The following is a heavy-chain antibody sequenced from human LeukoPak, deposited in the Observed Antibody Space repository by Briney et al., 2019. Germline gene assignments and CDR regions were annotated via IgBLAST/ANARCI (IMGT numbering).Heavy chain of an antibody. V-gene: IGHV3-21*04. CDR1: LFTFSDYS. D-gene: IGHD6-13*01. J-gene: IGHJ4*02. Sequence: GGSLRLSCAASLFTFSDYSMNWVRQAPGKGLEWVSSISSRSSYIYYADSVKGRFTISRDNAKNSLYLQMNSLRAEDTAVCYCAKDLGAAAAPFDYWGQGTLVTVSS. CDR3: AKDLGAAAAPFDY. CDR2: ISSRSSYI.